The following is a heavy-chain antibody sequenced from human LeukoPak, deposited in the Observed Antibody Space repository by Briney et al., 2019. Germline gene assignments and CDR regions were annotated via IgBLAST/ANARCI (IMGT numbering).Heavy chain of an antibody. CDR1: GFTVNTYD. Sequence: GSLRLSCAASGFTVNTYDMHWVRQAPGEGPEWIAYFGISGTIYYADSVRGRFTISRDNAKNSLFLQMNSLRVDDTAIDYCAGYGVYPYWGQGTPVTVSS. CDR3: AGYGVYPY. V-gene: IGHV3-48*01. CDR2: FGISGTI. J-gene: IGHJ4*02. D-gene: IGHD4-17*01.